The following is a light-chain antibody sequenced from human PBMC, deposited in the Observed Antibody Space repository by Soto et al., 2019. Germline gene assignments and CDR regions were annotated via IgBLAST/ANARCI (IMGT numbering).Light chain of an antibody. J-gene: IGKJ4*01. CDR2: GAS. CDR3: QQYNQWPLT. CDR1: QSVNSY. V-gene: IGKV3-15*01. Sequence: ETVMTQSPATLSVSPGERATLSCGAGQSVNSYLAWYQQKPGQAPRLLIRGASARATGIPARFSGSGSGTEFTLTISSLQSEDFAVYYCQQYNQWPLTFGGGTKVEI.